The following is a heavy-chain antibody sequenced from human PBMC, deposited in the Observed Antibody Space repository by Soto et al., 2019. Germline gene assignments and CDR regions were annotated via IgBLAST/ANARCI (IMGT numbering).Heavy chain of an antibody. Sequence: ASVKVSCKXSGYTFTGYYIHWIRQAPGQGLEWMGWTNPNSGDSDYSQEFQGRVTMTSDTSITTAYMQLTRLRSDDTAVYYCARREQWLENFDFWGQGTLVTVSS. D-gene: IGHD6-19*01. J-gene: IGHJ4*02. CDR2: TNPNSGDS. CDR1: GYTFTGYY. V-gene: IGHV1-2*02. CDR3: ARREQWLENFDF.